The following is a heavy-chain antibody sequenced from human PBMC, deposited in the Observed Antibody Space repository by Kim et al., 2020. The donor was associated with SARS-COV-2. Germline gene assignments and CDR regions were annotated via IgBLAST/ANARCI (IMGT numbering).Heavy chain of an antibody. CDR3: AKDDDYGNYFDN. V-gene: IGHV3-23*01. CDR2: ISASGGRT. Sequence: GGSLRLSCAASGFTFSSYAMSWVRQAPGKGLEWVSTISASGGRTYYADSVKGRFTISRDNSKNTLYLQMNSLRAEDTAVYYCAKDDDYGNYFDNWGQGTLVTMSS. D-gene: IGHD4-17*01. J-gene: IGHJ4*02. CDR1: GFTFSSYA.